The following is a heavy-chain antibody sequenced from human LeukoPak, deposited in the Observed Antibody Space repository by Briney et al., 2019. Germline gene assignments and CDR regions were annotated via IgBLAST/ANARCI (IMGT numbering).Heavy chain of an antibody. J-gene: IGHJ6*02. CDR3: ATSWGPDTSAFRWGRDGMDV. Sequence: GGSLRLSCAVSGLTFNNYAMSWVRQAPGKGLEWVSAISKSGDHTYYAASAKGRFTIYRDNSKDTQYLQMNSLRAEDTAVYYCATSWGPDTSAFRWGRDGMDVWGQGTTVIVS. CDR2: ISKSGDHT. CDR1: GLTFNNYA. V-gene: IGHV3-23*01. D-gene: IGHD3-16*01.